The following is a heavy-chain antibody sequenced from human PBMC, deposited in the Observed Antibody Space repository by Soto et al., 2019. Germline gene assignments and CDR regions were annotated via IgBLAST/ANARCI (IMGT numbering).Heavy chain of an antibody. V-gene: IGHV2-5*02. J-gene: IGHJ4*02. CDR3: ARRRGGFGGGWTTPYFDY. CDR2: IYWVDDK. D-gene: IGHD6-19*01. Sequence: QITLKESGPTVVKPTQTLTLTCSLSGFSLNTGGVGVGWIRQPPGKALKWLAAIYWVDDKSWNPSLRDRLTINRDASDDQVVLTVTNMDPVDTGTYYCARRRGGFGGGWTTPYFDYWGQGTLVTVSS. CDR1: GFSLNTGGVG.